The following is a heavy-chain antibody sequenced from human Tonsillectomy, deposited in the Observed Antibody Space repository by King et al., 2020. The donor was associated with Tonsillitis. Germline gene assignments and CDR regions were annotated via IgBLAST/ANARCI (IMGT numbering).Heavy chain of an antibody. CDR2: IRSDGSDK. Sequence: VQLVESGGGVVQPGGSLRLSCAASGFTFKSYGMYWVRQAPGKGLEWVAYIRSDGSDKYYADSVKGRFTISRDNSKNTLFLQMNSLRPEDTAVYYCANFDYGSGGYWGQGTLVTVSS. J-gene: IGHJ4*02. V-gene: IGHV3-30*02. D-gene: IGHD3-10*01. CDR3: ANFDYGSGGY. CDR1: GFTFKSYG.